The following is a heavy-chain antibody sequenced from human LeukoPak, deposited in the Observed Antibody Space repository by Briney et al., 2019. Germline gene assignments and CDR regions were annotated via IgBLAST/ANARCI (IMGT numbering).Heavy chain of an antibody. D-gene: IGHD3-10*01. V-gene: IGHV1-18*01. CDR2: ISAYNGNT. CDR1: GYIYTSYG. CDR3: TRGPEWFGVNVDY. Sequence: EASVKVSCKASGYIYTSYGINWVRQAPGQGLEWMGWISAYNGNTKYAQKLQGRVTMTTDTSTSTAHMELRSLRTDDTAVYYCTRGPEWFGVNVDYWGQGTLVTVSS. J-gene: IGHJ4*02.